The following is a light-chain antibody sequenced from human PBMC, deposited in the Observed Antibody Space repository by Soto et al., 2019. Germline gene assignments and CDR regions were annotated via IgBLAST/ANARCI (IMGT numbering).Light chain of an antibody. J-gene: IGLJ1*01. Sequence: QSVLTQPASVSGSPGQSITISCTGTSRDVGAYNYVSWYQQHPGRAPKLMIYEVSSRPSGVSNRFSGSKSDNTASLTTSGLQAEDEADYYCISYTSRRIYVFGTGTKVTVL. V-gene: IGLV2-14*01. CDR3: ISYTSRRIYV. CDR2: EVS. CDR1: SRDVGAYNY.